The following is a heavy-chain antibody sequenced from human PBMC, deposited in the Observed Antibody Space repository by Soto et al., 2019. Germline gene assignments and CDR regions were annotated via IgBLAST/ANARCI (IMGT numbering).Heavy chain of an antibody. CDR1: GGSISSYY. D-gene: IGHD6-6*01. CDR2: IYYSGST. Sequence: PSETLSLTCTVSGGSISSYYWSWIRQPPGKGLEWIGYIYYSGSTNYNPSLKSRVTISVDTSKNQFSLKLSSVTAADTAVYYCARLYRSSIPGPYNWLDPWGKGTRVT. J-gene: IGHJ5*02. CDR3: ARLYRSSIPGPYNWLDP. V-gene: IGHV4-59*01.